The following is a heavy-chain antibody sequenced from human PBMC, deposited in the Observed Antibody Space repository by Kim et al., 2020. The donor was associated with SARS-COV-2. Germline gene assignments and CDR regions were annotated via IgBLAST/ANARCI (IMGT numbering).Heavy chain of an antibody. Sequence: GGSLRLSCAASGFTFSSYSMNWVRQAPGKGLEWVSSISSSSSYIYYADSVKGRFTISRDNAKNSLYLQMNSLRAEDTAVYYCARNTGYSSSWPLLKLYGMDVWGQGTTVTVSS. CDR1: GFTFSSYS. V-gene: IGHV3-21*01. D-gene: IGHD6-13*01. J-gene: IGHJ6*02. CDR2: ISSSSSYI. CDR3: ARNTGYSSSWPLLKLYGMDV.